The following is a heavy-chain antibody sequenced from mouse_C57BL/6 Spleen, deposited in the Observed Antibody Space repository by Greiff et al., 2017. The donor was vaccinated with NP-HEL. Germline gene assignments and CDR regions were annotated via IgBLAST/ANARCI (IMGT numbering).Heavy chain of an antibody. J-gene: IGHJ3*01. CDR3: ARQDSNYAWFAY. CDR2: ISNGGGST. CDR1: GFTFSDYY. V-gene: IGHV5-12*01. D-gene: IGHD2-5*01. Sequence: DVMLVESGGGLVQPGGSLKLSCAASGFTFSDYYMYWVRQTPEKRLEWVAYISNGGGSTYYPDTVKGRFTISRDNAKNTLYLQMSRLKSEDTAMYYCARQDSNYAWFAYWGQGTLVTVSA.